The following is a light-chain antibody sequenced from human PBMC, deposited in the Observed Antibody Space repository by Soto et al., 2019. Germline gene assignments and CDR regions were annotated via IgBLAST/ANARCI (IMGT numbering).Light chain of an antibody. CDR3: CSYVGSSILM. Sequence: QSVLTQPASVSCSPGQSITISCTVTRSHVGLYNLVSCYQQLPGKAPKLIIYEVNERPSGISDRFSGSKSGNTASLTISGLQDEDEADYYCCSYVGSSILMFGGGTKLTVL. CDR1: RSHVGLYNL. J-gene: IGLJ3*02. V-gene: IGLV2-23*02. CDR2: EVN.